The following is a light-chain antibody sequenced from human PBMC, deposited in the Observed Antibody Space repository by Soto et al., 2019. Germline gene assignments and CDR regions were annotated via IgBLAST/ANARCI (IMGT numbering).Light chain of an antibody. CDR2: AAS. Sequence: DIPMTQSPSSLSASIGDRVTITCRASQSMGRYLNLYKQKPGKAPKLLIYAASSLQSGVPSRFSGSGSGTYFTLTISSLQPEDFATYYRQQSYSTTRTFGQGTKVEI. J-gene: IGKJ1*01. V-gene: IGKV1-39*01. CDR1: QSMGRY. CDR3: QQSYSTTRT.